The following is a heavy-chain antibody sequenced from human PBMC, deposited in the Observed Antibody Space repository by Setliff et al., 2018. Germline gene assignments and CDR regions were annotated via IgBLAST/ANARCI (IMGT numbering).Heavy chain of an antibody. V-gene: IGHV4-30-4*08. D-gene: IGHD5-18*01. CDR2: IYYSGST. CDR1: GGSFSGYY. CDR3: ARGGGYSTNDY. J-gene: IGHJ4*02. Sequence: PSETLSLTCAVYGGSFSGYYWSWIRQPPGKGLEWIGYIYYSGSTYYNPSLKSRVTISVDTSKNQFSLKLSSVTAADTAVYYCARGGGYSTNDYWGQGTLVTVSS.